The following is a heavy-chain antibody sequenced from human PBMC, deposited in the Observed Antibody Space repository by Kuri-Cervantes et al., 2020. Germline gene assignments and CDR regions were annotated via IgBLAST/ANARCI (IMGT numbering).Heavy chain of an antibody. CDR3: AYSSSWYDHTSFDY. D-gene: IGHD6-13*01. J-gene: IGHJ4*02. Sequence: GGSLRLSCAASGFTFDDYAMHWVRQAPGKGLEWVSGISWNSGSIGYADSVKGRFTISRDNSKNTLYLQMNSLRAEDTAVYYCAYSSSWYDHTSFDYWGQGTLVTVSS. CDR2: ISWNSGSI. CDR1: GFTFDDYA. V-gene: IGHV3-9*01.